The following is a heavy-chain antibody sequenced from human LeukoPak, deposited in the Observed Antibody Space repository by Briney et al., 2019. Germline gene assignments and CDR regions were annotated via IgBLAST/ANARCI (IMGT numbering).Heavy chain of an antibody. J-gene: IGHJ4*02. CDR1: GFTFSSYG. Sequence: PGGSLRLSCAASGFTFSSYGMHWVRQAPGKGLEWVAVISYDGSNKYYADSVKGRFTISRDNSKNTLYLQMNSLRAEDTAVYYWAEGRSVAGDYWGQGTLVTVSS. V-gene: IGHV3-30*18. CDR2: ISYDGSNK. D-gene: IGHD4-23*01. CDR3: AEGRSVAGDY.